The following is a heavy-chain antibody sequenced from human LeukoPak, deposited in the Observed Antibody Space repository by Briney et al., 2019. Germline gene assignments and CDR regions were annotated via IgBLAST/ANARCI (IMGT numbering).Heavy chain of an antibody. V-gene: IGHV1-2*02. CDR3: ARQDQHYGDTGEDYYFGMHV. Sequence: ASVRVSFKASGYSFTGYYMHWVRQAPGQGLEWMGWINANSGGRNYAQKFQGRVTMTRDTSISTAYMELSRLRSDDTPVYYCARQDQHYGDTGEDYYFGMHVWGQRPTVTVS. D-gene: IGHD4-17*01. CDR2: INANSGGR. J-gene: IGHJ6*02. CDR1: GYSFTGYY.